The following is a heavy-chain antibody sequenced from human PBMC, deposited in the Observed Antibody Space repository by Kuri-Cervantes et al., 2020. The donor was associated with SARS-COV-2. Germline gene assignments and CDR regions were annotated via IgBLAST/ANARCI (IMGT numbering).Heavy chain of an antibody. CDR1: GGSISSSSYY. Sequence: GSLRLSCTVSGGSISSSSYYWSWIRQPPGKGLEWIGYIYYSGSTNYNPSLKSRVTISVDTSKNQFSLKLSSVTAADTAVYYCARDGLSGYIVVVPAAFDYWGQGTLVTVSS. V-gene: IGHV4-61*01. CDR2: IYYSGST. CDR3: ARDGLSGYIVVVPAAFDY. J-gene: IGHJ4*02. D-gene: IGHD2-2*01.